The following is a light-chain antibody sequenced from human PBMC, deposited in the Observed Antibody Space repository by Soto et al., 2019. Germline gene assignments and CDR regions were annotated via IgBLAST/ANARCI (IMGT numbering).Light chain of an antibody. J-gene: IGKJ1*01. CDR2: GAS. CDR1: QSVSSSY. CDR3: QQYNTYWT. V-gene: IGKV3D-20*01. Sequence: IVLTQSPATLSLSPGQISTLSCGASQSVSSSYLAWYQLKPGLAPRLLIYGASTRATGIPDSLSGSASGTDFPLTISSLQPDDFATYYCQQYNTYWTFGHGTKVDIK.